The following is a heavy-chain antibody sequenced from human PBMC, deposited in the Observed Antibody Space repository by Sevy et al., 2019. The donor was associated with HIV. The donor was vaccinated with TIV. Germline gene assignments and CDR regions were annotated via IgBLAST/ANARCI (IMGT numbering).Heavy chain of an antibody. CDR3: ATKKIDRGFSYDTDY. J-gene: IGHJ4*02. CDR1: GFTLSSYG. D-gene: IGHD3-16*01. V-gene: IGHV3-30*03. CDR2: ISYHESHK. Sequence: GGSLRLSCAASGFTLSSYGMHWVRQAPGKGLEWVAVISYHESHKFYADSVKGRFTISRDNSKNMLYLQMNNLRAEDTAVYYCATKKIDRGFSYDTDYWGQGTLVTVSS.